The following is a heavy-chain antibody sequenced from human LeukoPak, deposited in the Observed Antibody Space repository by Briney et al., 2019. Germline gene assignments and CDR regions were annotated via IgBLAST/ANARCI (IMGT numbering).Heavy chain of an antibody. CDR1: GFTFSDYY. J-gene: IGHJ3*02. CDR3: ARGGNYYDSSGYYYRDDAFDI. CDR2: ISSSGSTI. V-gene: IGHV3-11*01. D-gene: IGHD3-22*01. Sequence: GRSLRLSCAASGFTFSDYYMSWIRQAPGKGLEWVSYISSSGSTIYYADSVKGRFTISRDNAKNSLYLQMNSLRAEDTAVYYCARGGNYYDSSGYYYRDDAFDIWGQGTMVTVSS.